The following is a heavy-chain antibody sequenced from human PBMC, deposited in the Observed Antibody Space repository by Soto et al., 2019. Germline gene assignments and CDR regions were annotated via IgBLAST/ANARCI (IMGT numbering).Heavy chain of an antibody. V-gene: IGHV1-8*01. CDR2: MNPSSANT. CDR3: ARVEETPSPNWFDP. J-gene: IGHJ5*02. Sequence: GXTVKVSCKASGYPFTSYDINWGRRAAGQGLEWMGWMNPSSANTGYAQKFQGRVTMTRDTSMSTAYMELSNLRSEDTAMYYCARVEETPSPNWFDPWGQGTLVTVPS. CDR1: GYPFTSYD.